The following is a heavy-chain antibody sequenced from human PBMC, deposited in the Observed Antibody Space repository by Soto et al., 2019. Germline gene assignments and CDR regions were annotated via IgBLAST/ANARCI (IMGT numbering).Heavy chain of an antibody. V-gene: IGHV4-31*03. CDR1: GGSISSGGYY. J-gene: IGHJ6*02. Sequence: QVQLQESGPGLVKPSQTLSLTCSVSGGSISSGGYYWCWVRQHPGKGLEWIGYIDYSGSTNYNPSFKSRLSMSVDTSKNHFSLQLTSVTAADTAVYYCARRDSGYIHGPPHYYYGLDVWGQGTTVTVSS. D-gene: IGHD5-18*01. CDR2: IDYSGST. CDR3: ARRDSGYIHGPPHYYYGLDV.